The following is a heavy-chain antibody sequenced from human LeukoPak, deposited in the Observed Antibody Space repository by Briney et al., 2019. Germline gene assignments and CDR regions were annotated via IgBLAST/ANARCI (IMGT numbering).Heavy chain of an antibody. CDR1: GGSISSNNL. J-gene: IGHJ4*02. CDR2: IYHSGTS. D-gene: IGHD6-6*01. CDR3: ARDVGSSSIISDS. Sequence: SGTLSLTCAVSGGSISSNNLWNWLRQPPGKGLEWIGEIYHSGTSNYNPSLKSRVTISVDKSKNQFSLELISVTAADTAVYYCARDVGSSSIISDSWGQGTLVTVSS. V-gene: IGHV4-4*02.